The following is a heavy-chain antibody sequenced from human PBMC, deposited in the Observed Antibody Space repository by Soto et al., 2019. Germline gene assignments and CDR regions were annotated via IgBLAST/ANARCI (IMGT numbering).Heavy chain of an antibody. V-gene: IGHV4-4*07. Sequence: SETLSLTCTVSGCSISSYYWSWIRQPAGKGLEWIGRIYTSGSTNYNPSLKSRVTMSVDTSKNQFSLKLSSVTAADTAVYYCAREGDLRGVIMPYYYYGMDVWGQGTTVTVSS. D-gene: IGHD3-10*01. CDR3: AREGDLRGVIMPYYYYGMDV. J-gene: IGHJ6*02. CDR1: GCSISSYY. CDR2: IYTSGST.